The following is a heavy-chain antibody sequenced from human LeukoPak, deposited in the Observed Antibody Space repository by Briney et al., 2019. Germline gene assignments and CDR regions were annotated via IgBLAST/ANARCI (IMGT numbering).Heavy chain of an antibody. V-gene: IGHV3-64*04. CDR1: GFTFSSYA. CDR2: ISSSGGST. D-gene: IGHD6-19*01. Sequence: PGGSLRLSCSASGFTFSSYAMHWVRQAPGKGLEYVSAISSSGGSTYYADYVKGRFTISRDDSKNTLYLQMNSLRAEDTAVYYCAKRDSSGSFYLDYWGQGTLVTVSS. J-gene: IGHJ4*02. CDR3: AKRDSSGSFYLDY.